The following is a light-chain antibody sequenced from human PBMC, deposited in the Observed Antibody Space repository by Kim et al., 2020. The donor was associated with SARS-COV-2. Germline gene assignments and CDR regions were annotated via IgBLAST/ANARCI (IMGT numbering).Light chain of an antibody. V-gene: IGLV3-19*01. CDR1: SLRSYY. CDR2: GKN. Sequence: SSELTQDPAVSVALGQTVRITCQGDSLRSYYASWYQQKPGQAPVLVIYGKNNRPSWIPDRFSGSTSGNTASLTITVAQAEDEADYYCNSRDSSGNHVVF. J-gene: IGLJ2*01. CDR3: NSRDSSGNHVV.